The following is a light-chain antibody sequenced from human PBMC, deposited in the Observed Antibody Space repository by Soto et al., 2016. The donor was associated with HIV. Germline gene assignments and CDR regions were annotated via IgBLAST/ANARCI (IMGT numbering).Light chain of an antibody. CDR2: DDS. CDR1: NIGSKS. V-gene: IGLV3-21*03. Sequence: SYVLTQPPSVSVAPGKTARITCGGNNIGSKSVHWYQQKPGQAPVLVVYDDSDRPYRDSLSRFSGSNSGNTATLTISRVEAEDEADYYCQVWDSSSDHRVFGRRDQADRP. CDR3: QVWDSSSDHRV. J-gene: IGLJ3*02.